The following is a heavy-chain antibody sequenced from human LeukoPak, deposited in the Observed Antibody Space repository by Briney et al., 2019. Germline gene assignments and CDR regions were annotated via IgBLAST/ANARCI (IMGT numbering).Heavy chain of an antibody. D-gene: IGHD2-2*01. CDR3: ARVGYCSSTSCRDYYYYYMDV. V-gene: IGHV4-39*07. CDR2: ISYSGST. Sequence: SETLSLTCTVSGGSISSSSYYWGWIRQPPGKGLEWIGSISYSGSTYYNPSLKSRVTISVDTSKNQFSLKLSSVTAADTAVYYCARVGYCSSTSCRDYYYYYMDVWGKGTTVTVSS. J-gene: IGHJ6*03. CDR1: GGSISSSSYY.